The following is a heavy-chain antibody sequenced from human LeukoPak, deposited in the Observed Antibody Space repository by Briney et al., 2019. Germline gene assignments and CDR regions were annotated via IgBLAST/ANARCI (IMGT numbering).Heavy chain of an antibody. D-gene: IGHD3-16*02. Sequence: SETLSLTCTVSGGSISSYYWSWIRQPPGTGLEWIGYISYSGSTNYNPPLKSRVTISVDTSKNQLSLKLNSVTAADTAVYYCARYIWGSYPTFEDYWGQGSLVTVSS. CDR1: GGSISSYY. J-gene: IGHJ4*02. V-gene: IGHV4-59*01. CDR3: ARYIWGSYPTFEDY. CDR2: ISYSGST.